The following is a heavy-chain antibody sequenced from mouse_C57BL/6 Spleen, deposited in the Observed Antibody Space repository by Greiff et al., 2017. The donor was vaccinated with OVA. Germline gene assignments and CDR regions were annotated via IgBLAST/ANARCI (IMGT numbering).Heavy chain of an antibody. D-gene: IGHD1-1*01. CDR1: GYSFTDYN. Sequence: VQLQQSGPELVKPGASVKISCKASGYSFTDYNMNWVKQSNGKSLEWIGVINPNYGTPSYNQKFKGKATLTVDQSSSTAYMQLNSLTSEDSAVYYCARPHYYGSSYDWYFDVWGTGTTVTVSS. V-gene: IGHV1-39*01. CDR3: ARPHYYGSSYDWYFDV. J-gene: IGHJ1*03. CDR2: INPNYGTP.